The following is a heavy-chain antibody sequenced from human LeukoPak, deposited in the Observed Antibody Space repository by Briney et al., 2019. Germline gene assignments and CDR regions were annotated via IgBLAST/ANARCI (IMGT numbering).Heavy chain of an antibody. D-gene: IGHD5-18*01. Sequence: GGSLRLSCSASGFTFGDQAMTWFRQAPGKGLEWIGFIRSSPYGATTESAASVKGRFTIPRDDSKSIAYLQMNTLKTEDTAVYYCAKGYSYSDYWGQGTLVTVSS. CDR2: IRSSPYGATT. J-gene: IGHJ4*02. CDR3: AKGYSYSDY. V-gene: IGHV3-49*03. CDR1: GFTFGDQA.